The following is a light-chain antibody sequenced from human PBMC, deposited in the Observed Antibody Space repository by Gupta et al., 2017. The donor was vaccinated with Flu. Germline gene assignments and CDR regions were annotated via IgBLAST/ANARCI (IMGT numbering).Light chain of an antibody. CDR1: QTVLYSSNNKNY. Sequence: DIVMTQSPDSLAVSLGERATINCKSSQTVLYSSNNKNYLAWYQQKPGQPPNLLIDWASTRESGVPDRFSGSGSGTDFTLTISSLQAEDVAVYYCQQYYSTPRTFGQGTKVEIK. CDR3: QQYYSTPRT. V-gene: IGKV4-1*01. CDR2: WAS. J-gene: IGKJ1*01.